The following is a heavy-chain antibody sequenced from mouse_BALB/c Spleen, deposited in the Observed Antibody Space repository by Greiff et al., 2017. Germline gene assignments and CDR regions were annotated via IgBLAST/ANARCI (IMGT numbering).Heavy chain of an antibody. CDR1: GYTFTSYC. CDR2: INPSTGGT. V-gene: IGHV1S16*01. Sequence: VPLQQPGAELVKPGASVTLSCKASGYTFTSYCMHWVKLRPGQGFEWIGEINPSTGGTNYTEKFKRTATLTVDKSSSTAYMQLSSLTSEDSAVYYCTRYDGYYVGLAYWGQGTLVTVAA. D-gene: IGHD2-3*01. J-gene: IGHJ3*01. CDR3: TRYDGYYVGLAY.